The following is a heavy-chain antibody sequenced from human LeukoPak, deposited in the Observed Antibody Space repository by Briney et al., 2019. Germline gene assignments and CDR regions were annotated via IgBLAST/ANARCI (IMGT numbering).Heavy chain of an antibody. CDR3: AKDLGAAYYYGMDV. V-gene: IGHV3-9*02. D-gene: IGHD2-15*01. CDR1: GFTSDDYA. CDR2: ISWNSGSL. Sequence: QPGRPMTLSCAASGFTSDDYAMHWIRQAPGKVLDWVSGISWNSGSLGYADSVKGRFTISRDNAMISLYLQMNSLRAEDTSLYYCAKDLGAAYYYGMDVRGQGTSVTVSS. J-gene: IGHJ6*02.